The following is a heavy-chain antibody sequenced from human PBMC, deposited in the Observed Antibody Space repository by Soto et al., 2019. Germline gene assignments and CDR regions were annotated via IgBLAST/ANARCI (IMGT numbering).Heavy chain of an antibody. V-gene: IGHV3-23*01. Sequence: ELQLLESGGGLVPPGGSLRLSCAASGFTFSSYAMSWVRQAPGQGLQWVSVISGSGGSTYYADSVKGRFTISRDNSKNTLSLQMNSLRAEDTAVYYCAKARYSGSYAGVNYWVQGTLVTVSS. CDR3: AKARYSGSYAGVNY. CDR1: GFTFSSYA. CDR2: ISGSGGST. J-gene: IGHJ4*02. D-gene: IGHD1-26*01.